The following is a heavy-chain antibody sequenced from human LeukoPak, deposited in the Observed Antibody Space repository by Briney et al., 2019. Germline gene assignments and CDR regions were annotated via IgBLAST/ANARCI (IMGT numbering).Heavy chain of an antibody. D-gene: IGHD3-3*01. CDR2: IYPGDSDT. J-gene: IGHJ3*02. CDR3: ARFLESTRGADAFDI. V-gene: IGHV5-51*01. Sequence: GESLKISCKGSGYSFTSYWIGWVRQMPGKGLEWVGIIYPGDSDTRYSPSFQGQVTISADKSISTAYLQWSSMKALDTAMYYCARFLESTRGADAFDIWGQGTMVTVSS. CDR1: GYSFTSYW.